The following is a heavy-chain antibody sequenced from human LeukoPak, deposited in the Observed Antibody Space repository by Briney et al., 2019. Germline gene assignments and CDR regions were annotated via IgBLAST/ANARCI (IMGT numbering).Heavy chain of an antibody. CDR3: AREVSEGFDF. D-gene: IGHD3-22*01. J-gene: IGHJ4*02. CDR1: GFSFGSFT. V-gene: IGHV3-21*01. Sequence: GGSLRLSCAASGFSFGSFTMSWVRQAPGKGLEWVSSFGTRSTSIYHAGSVKGRFAISRDNAKNSLYLQMNSLRAEDTALYYCAREVSEGFDFWGQGTLVTVSS. CDR2: FGTRSTSI.